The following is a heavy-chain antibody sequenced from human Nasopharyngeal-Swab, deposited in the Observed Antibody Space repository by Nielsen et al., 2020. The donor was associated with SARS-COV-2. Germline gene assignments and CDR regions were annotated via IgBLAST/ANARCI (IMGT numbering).Heavy chain of an antibody. D-gene: IGHD6-13*01. CDR2: IIPIFGTA. J-gene: IGHJ4*02. Sequence: SVKVSCKASGGTFSSYAISWVRQAPGQGLEWMGGIIPIFGTANYAQKFQGRVTITADESTSTAYMGLSSLRSEDTAVYYCASSSGGSSWSLPFDYWGQGTLVTVSS. CDR3: ASSSGGSSWSLPFDY. V-gene: IGHV1-69*13. CDR1: GGTFSSYA.